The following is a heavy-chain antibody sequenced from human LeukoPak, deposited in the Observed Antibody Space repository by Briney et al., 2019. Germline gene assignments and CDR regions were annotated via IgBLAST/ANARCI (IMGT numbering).Heavy chain of an antibody. CDR3: SRVRADFLTGYPDY. CDR1: GFTFGDYG. CDR2: IRGKAYGGTT. D-gene: IGHD3-9*01. Sequence: GGSLRLSCTASGFTFGDYGMSWFRQAPGKGLGWVTFIRGKAYGGTTEYAASVKGRFTLSRDDSKSIAYLQMNSLKTEDTAVYYCSRVRADFLTGYPDYWGQGTLVTVSS. V-gene: IGHV3-49*03. J-gene: IGHJ4*02.